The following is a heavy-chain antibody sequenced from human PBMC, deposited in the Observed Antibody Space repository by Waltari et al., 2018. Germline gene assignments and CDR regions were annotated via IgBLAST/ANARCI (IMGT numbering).Heavy chain of an antibody. D-gene: IGHD6-13*01. Sequence: QVQLQESGPGLVKPSETLSLTCTVSGYSITSGYYWGCSRQPPGKGLEWIGSIYHSGNTYYNPSLKGRLTISVDTSKNQFSLRLSSVTAADTAVYYCARAPMSGAATGTFDFWGLGSLVTVSP. CDR3: ARAPMSGAATGTFDF. CDR2: IYHSGNT. J-gene: IGHJ4*02. V-gene: IGHV4-38-2*02. CDR1: GYSITSGYY.